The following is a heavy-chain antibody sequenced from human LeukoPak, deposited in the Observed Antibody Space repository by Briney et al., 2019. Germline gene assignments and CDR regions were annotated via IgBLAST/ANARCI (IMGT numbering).Heavy chain of an antibody. Sequence: PGGSLRLSCAASGFTFSSYAMHWVCQAPGKGLEWVADISFDGSNKYYADSVKGRFTISRDNSKNTLYLQMNSLRAEDTAVYYCASILTPAVWTPLDVWGKGTTVTVSS. CDR3: ASILTPAVWTPLDV. D-gene: IGHD2-2*01. CDR1: GFTFSSYA. J-gene: IGHJ6*04. CDR2: ISFDGSNK. V-gene: IGHV3-30-3*01.